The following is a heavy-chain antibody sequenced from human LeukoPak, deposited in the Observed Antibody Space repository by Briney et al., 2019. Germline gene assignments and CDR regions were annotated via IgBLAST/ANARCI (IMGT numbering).Heavy chain of an antibody. CDR1: GFSFSSYT. CDR2: ISSSGSDK. D-gene: IGHD3-16*01. J-gene: IGHJ4*02. Sequence: GGSLRLFCAASGFSFSSYTMNWVRQAPGKGLEWVSSISSSGSDKYYADSVKGRFTISRDNAKNSLYLQMNSLRVEDTAVYYCAAQGGSDYWGQGTLVTVSS. CDR3: AAQGGSDY. V-gene: IGHV3-21*06.